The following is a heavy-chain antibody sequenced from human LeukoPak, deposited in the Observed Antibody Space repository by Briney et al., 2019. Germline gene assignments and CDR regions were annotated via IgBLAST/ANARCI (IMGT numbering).Heavy chain of an antibody. Sequence: GGSLRLSCAASGFTFSSYAMHWVRQAPGKGLEWVAVISYDGSNKYYADSVKGRFTISRDNSKNTLYLQMNSLRAEDTAVYYCARDGSGWDYWGQGALVTVSS. CDR3: ARDGSGWDY. D-gene: IGHD3-10*01. CDR1: GFTFSSYA. CDR2: ISYDGSNK. V-gene: IGHV3-30-3*01. J-gene: IGHJ4*02.